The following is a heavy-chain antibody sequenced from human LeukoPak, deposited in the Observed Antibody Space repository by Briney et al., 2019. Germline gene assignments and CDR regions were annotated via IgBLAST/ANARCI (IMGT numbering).Heavy chain of an antibody. CDR3: ARASSKQLAGYLPDGFDI. D-gene: IGHD3-9*01. J-gene: IGHJ3*02. V-gene: IGHV3-21*01. Sequence: GGSLRLSCAASGFTFSSYSMNWVRQAPGKGLEWVSSISSSSSFIYYADSVKGRFTTSRDNAKNSLSLQMNSLRADDAAVYYCARASSKQLAGYLPDGFDIWGQGTMVTVSS. CDR2: ISSSSSFI. CDR1: GFTFSSYS.